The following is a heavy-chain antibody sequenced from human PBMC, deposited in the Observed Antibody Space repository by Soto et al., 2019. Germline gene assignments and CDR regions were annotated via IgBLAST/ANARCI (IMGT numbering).Heavy chain of an antibody. CDR1: GFTVSSNY. Sequence: EVQLVESGGGLVQPGGSLRLSCAASGFTVSSNYMSWVRQAPRKGLEWVSVIYSGGSTYYADSVKGRFTISRDNSKNTLYLQMNSLRAQHMAVYYCARDRIPSGMDVWGQGTTVPVSS. CDR3: ARDRIPSGMDV. V-gene: IGHV3-66*01. CDR2: IYSGGST. J-gene: IGHJ6*02.